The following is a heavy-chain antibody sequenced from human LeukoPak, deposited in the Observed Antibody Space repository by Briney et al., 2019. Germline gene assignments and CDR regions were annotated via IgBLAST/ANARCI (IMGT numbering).Heavy chain of an antibody. Sequence: SETLSLTCTVSGGSVSNTHYYWGWIRQPPGKGLEWIGTVYYSGRAYYNPSLKSRVTISVDTSKNQFSLKLSSVTAADTAVYYCARMLGNYCSSTSCSDYWGQGTLVTVSS. CDR3: ARMLGNYCSSTSCSDY. J-gene: IGHJ4*02. D-gene: IGHD2-2*01. CDR2: VYYSGRA. CDR1: GGSVSNTHYY. V-gene: IGHV4-39*01.